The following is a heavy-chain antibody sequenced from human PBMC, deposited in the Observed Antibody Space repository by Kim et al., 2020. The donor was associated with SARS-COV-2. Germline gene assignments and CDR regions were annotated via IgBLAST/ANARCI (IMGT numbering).Heavy chain of an antibody. D-gene: IGHD4-17*01. CDR3: ARSGMTTVTFGWFDP. Sequence: DSVKGRFTISRDKAKNTLYLQMNSLRAEDTAMYYCARSGMTTVTFGWFDPWGQGTLVTVSS. V-gene: IGHV3-30*01. J-gene: IGHJ5*02.